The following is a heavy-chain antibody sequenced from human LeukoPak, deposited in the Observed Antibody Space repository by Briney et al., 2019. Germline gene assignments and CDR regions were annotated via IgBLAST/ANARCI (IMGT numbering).Heavy chain of an antibody. Sequence: GGSLRLSCTASEFSLSDFYMDWVRQAPGKGLEWVGRSRTKARGYTTEYAASVRDRFTVSRDESRNSVYLQMDSLRTEDTAPYYCAKSVAIYFYYGLDVWGQGTTVTVSS. J-gene: IGHJ6*02. V-gene: IGHV3-72*01. D-gene: IGHD3-3*01. CDR2: SRTKARGYTT. CDR3: AKSVAIYFYYGLDV. CDR1: EFSLSDFY.